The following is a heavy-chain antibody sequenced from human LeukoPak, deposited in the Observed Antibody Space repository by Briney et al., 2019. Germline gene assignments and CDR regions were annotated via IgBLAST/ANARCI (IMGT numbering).Heavy chain of an antibody. V-gene: IGHV3-15*01. D-gene: IGHD6-13*01. CDR1: GFTFSNAW. CDR3: CTVSGFGTSWDH. Sequence: GGSLRLSCAASGFTFSNAWMSWVRQAPGKGLEWVGRLKSKNNGGTVDYAAPVKGRFTISRDDSKDTFYLRMNSLKSEDTAVYYCCTVSGFGTSWDHWGQGTLVTVSS. J-gene: IGHJ4*02. CDR2: LKSKNNGGTV.